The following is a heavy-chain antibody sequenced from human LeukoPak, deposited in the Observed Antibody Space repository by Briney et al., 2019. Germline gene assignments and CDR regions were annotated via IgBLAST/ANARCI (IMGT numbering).Heavy chain of an antibody. D-gene: IGHD1-14*01. CDR2: TYYRSKWYN. J-gene: IGHJ6*02. Sequence: SQTLSLTCAISGDSVSSNSAAWNWIRQSPSRGLEWLGRTYYRSKWYNDYAVSVKSRITINPDTSKNQFSLQLNSVTPEDTAVYYCARARSRRNCDLDYYYGMDVWGQGTTVTVSS. CDR1: GDSVSSNSAA. V-gene: IGHV6-1*01. CDR3: ARARSRRNCDLDYYYGMDV.